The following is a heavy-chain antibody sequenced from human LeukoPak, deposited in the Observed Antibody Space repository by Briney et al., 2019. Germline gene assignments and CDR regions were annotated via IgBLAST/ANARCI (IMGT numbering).Heavy chain of an antibody. CDR2: ISSSGSTI. CDR1: GFTFSDYY. Sequence: GGSLRLSCAASGFTFSDYYMSWIRQAPGKGLEWVSYISSSGSTIYYADSVKGRFTISRDNSKNTLYLQMNSLRAEDTAVYYCAKDRPEYYYDSSEEDYYFDYWGQGILVTVSS. D-gene: IGHD3-22*01. J-gene: IGHJ4*02. V-gene: IGHV3-11*04. CDR3: AKDRPEYYYDSSEEDYYFDY.